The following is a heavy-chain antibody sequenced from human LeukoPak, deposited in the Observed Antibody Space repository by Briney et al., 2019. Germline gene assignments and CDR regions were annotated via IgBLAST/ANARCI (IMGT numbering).Heavy chain of an antibody. Sequence: APVKVSCKASGYTFTSYAMHWVRQAPGQRLEWVGWINAGNGNTKYSQKFQGRVTITRDTSASTAYMELSSLRSEDTAVYYCARDVGATMTTIAFDIWGQGTMVTVSS. D-gene: IGHD1-26*01. CDR1: GYTFTSYA. J-gene: IGHJ3*02. V-gene: IGHV1-3*01. CDR3: ARDVGATMTTIAFDI. CDR2: INAGNGNT.